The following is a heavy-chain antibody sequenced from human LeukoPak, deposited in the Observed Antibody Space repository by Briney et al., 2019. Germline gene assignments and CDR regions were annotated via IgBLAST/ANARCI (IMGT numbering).Heavy chain of an antibody. CDR3: ARALVRATMVWYFDL. CDR2: ISPSGST. V-gene: IGHV4-34*01. CDR1: GGSFSGYY. Sequence: SETLSLTSAVSGGSFSGYYWSWIRQPPGKGLEWIGEISPSGSTNYSPSLKSRVTISVDTSKNQFSLNLSSVTAADTAVYYCARALVRATMVWYFDLWGCGNLVTVSS. J-gene: IGHJ2*01. D-gene: IGHD5-12*01.